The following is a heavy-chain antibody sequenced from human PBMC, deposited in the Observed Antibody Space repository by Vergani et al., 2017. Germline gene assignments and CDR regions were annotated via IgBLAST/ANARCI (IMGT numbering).Heavy chain of an antibody. D-gene: IGHD4-11*01. Sequence: QVQLVQSGAEVKKPGSSVKVSCKASGGTFSSYAISWVRQAPGQGLEWMGRIIPILGTAKYAQKLQGRVTITADESTSTDYMELSSLRSEDTAVYYCARDFNDYSNYWGQGTLVTVSA. CDR3: ARDFNDYSNY. V-gene: IGHV1-69*11. CDR1: GGTFSSYA. J-gene: IGHJ4*02. CDR2: IIPILGTA.